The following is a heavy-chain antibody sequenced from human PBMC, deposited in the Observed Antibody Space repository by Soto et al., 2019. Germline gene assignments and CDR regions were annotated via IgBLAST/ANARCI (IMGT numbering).Heavy chain of an antibody. CDR1: GCSISSSSW. CDR2: IYHSGST. V-gene: IGHV4-4*02. CDR3: ARWVVGATEAPEGFDS. J-gene: IGHJ4*02. D-gene: IGHD1-26*01. Sequence: SGTLSLTCAVSGCSISSSSWWSWVRQPPGKGREWSGEIYHSGSTNCNRSLKRRVTISGDKSKNQFSLKLSSVTAADTAVYYCARWVVGATEAPEGFDSWGQGTLVTVSS.